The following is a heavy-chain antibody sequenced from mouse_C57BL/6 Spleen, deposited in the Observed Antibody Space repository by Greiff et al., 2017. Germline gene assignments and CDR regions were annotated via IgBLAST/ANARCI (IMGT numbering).Heavy chain of an antibody. D-gene: IGHD4-1*01. J-gene: IGHJ3*01. V-gene: IGHV3-6*01. CDR1: GFSITSGYY. Sequence: VQLQQSGPGLVKPSQSLSLTCSVTGFSITSGYYWNWIRQFPGNKLEWMGYISYDGSNNSNPSLKNRISITRDTSKIQVFLKLHSVTTEDTATYYCARASNWAFADWGQGTLVTVSA. CDR2: ISYDGSN. CDR3: ARASNWAFAD.